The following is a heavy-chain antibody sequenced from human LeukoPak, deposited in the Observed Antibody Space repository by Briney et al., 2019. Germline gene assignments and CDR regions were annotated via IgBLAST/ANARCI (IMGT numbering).Heavy chain of an antibody. CDR3: ARAIVVVPAAMIDY. J-gene: IGHJ4*02. CDR1: GFTFSSYS. D-gene: IGHD2-2*01. V-gene: IGHV3-21*01. CDR2: ISSSSSYI. Sequence: GGSLRLSCAASGFTFSSYSMNWVRQAPGKGLEWVSSISSSSSYIYYADSVKGRFTISRDNAKNSLYLQMNSLRAEDTAVYYCARAIVVVPAAMIDYWGQGTLVTVSS.